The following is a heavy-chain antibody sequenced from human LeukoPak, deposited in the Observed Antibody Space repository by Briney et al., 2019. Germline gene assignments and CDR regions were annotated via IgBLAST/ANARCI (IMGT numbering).Heavy chain of an antibody. D-gene: IGHD3-22*01. CDR1: AGSISRYY. V-gene: IGHV4-59*01. Sequence: SETLSLTCSDSAGSISRYYWSWIRQPPGKGLEWIGYIYYSGSTNYNPSLKSRVTMSLDTSRNQFSLKLSSVTAADTAVYYCAREYHYYDTRGYYYFDYWGQGTLVTVSS. J-gene: IGHJ4*02. CDR2: IYYSGST. CDR3: AREYHYYDTRGYYYFDY.